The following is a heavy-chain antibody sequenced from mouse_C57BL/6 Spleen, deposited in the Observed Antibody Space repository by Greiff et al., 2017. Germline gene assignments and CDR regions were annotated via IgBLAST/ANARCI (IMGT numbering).Heavy chain of an antibody. CDR2: IYPSDSET. D-gene: IGHD2-5*01. CDR1: GYTFTSYW. V-gene: IGHV1-61*01. J-gene: IGHJ4*01. CDR3: ARGGYSNYSAMDY. Sequence: QVQLQQSGAELVRPGSSVKLSCKASGYTFTSYWMDWVKQRPGQGLEWIGNIYPSDSETHYNQKFKDKATLTVDKSSSTAYMQLSSLTSEDSAVYYCARGGYSNYSAMDYWGQGTSVTVSS.